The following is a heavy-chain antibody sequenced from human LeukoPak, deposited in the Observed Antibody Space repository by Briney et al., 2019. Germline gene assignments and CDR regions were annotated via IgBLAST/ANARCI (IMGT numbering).Heavy chain of an antibody. CDR1: GGSISSGGYY. V-gene: IGHV4-30-2*01. CDR3: ARADSGSSWYFDY. Sequence: PSQTLSLTCTVSGGSISSGGYYWSWIRQPPGKGLEWIGYIYHSGSTYYNPSLKSRVTISVDTSKNQFSLKLSSVTAADTAVYYCARADSGSSWYFDYWGQGTLVTVSS. D-gene: IGHD6-13*01. CDR2: IYHSGST. J-gene: IGHJ4*02.